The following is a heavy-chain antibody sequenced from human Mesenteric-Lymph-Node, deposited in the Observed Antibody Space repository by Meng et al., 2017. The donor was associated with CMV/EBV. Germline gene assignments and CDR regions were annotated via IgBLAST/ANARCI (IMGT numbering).Heavy chain of an antibody. V-gene: IGHV4-61*08. Sequence: CTVSGGSVTSGGYYWSWIRQPPGQGLEWIGHVYYSGSTDDNPSLKSRVTISLDTSKNQFSLRLNSVTAADTAVYYCARDRNRWGLFDFWGQGALVTVSS. D-gene: IGHD2/OR15-2a*01. CDR3: ARDRNRWGLFDF. CDR2: VYYSGST. CDR1: GGSVTSGGYY. J-gene: IGHJ4*02.